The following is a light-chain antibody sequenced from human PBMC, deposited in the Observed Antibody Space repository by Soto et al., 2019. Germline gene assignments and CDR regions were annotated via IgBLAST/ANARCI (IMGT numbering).Light chain of an antibody. CDR1: SSDVGGYNY. CDR3: GSDTTGITPRSVFASGPSLQV. Sequence: QCALTQPASVSRAPGQSITISCTGTSSDVGGYNYVSWYQHHPGKAPKLMIYDVSNRPSGVSNRSSGSKTGNTASLTIFGLQPEDEAVYFNGSDTTGITPRSVFASGPSLQVFG. V-gene: IGLV2-14*03. J-gene: IGLJ2*01. CDR2: DVS.